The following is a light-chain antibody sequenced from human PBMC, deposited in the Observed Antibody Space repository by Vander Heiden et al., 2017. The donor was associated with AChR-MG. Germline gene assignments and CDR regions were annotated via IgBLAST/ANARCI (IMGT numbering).Light chain of an antibody. V-gene: IGLV1-47*01. CDR1: SSTIGSNY. CDR2: RNN. Sequence: QSVLTQPPSASGTPGQRVTIPCSGSSSTIGSNYVYWYQQLSGTAPKLLIYRNNQRPSGVPDRFSGSKSGTSASLAISGLRSEDEADYYCAAWDDSLSGWVFGGGTKLTVL. CDR3: AAWDDSLSGWV. J-gene: IGLJ3*02.